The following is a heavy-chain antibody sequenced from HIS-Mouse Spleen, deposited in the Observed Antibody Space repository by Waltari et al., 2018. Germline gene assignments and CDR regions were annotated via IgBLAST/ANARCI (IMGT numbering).Heavy chain of an antibody. CDR1: GGSISSSSYY. J-gene: IGHJ3*02. CDR2: IYYSWGT. Sequence: QLQLQESGPGLVKPSETLSLTCTVPGGSISSSSYYWGWIRQPPGKGLEWIGSIYYSWGTYYNRVLKRRVTISVYTSKNQFSLKLSAVTAADTAVYYCAGGYDFWSAHDAFDIWGQGTMVTVSS. V-gene: IGHV4-39*07. CDR3: AGGYDFWSAHDAFDI. D-gene: IGHD3-3*01.